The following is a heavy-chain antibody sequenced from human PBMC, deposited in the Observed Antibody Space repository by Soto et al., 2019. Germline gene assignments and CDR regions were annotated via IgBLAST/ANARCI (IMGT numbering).Heavy chain of an antibody. CDR3: ARESEDLTSNFDY. CDR1: GFTFTRYS. Sequence: PGGSLRLSCAASGFTFTRYSMNWVRQAPGKGLEWVSPISSTTNYIYYADSMKGRFTVSRDNAKNSVYLEMSSLSAEDTALYYCARESEDLTSNFDYWGQGTLVTVSS. J-gene: IGHJ4*02. CDR2: ISSTTNYI. V-gene: IGHV3-21*01.